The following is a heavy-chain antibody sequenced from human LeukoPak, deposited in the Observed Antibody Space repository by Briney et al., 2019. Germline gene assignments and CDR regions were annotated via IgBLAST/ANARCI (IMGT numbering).Heavy chain of an antibody. CDR1: GFTFSSYG. V-gene: IGHV3-23*01. CDR3: AKHYIAAAGSYMDV. Sequence: PGGSLRLSCAASGFTFSSYGMSWVRQAPGKGLEWVSAISGSGGSTYYADSVKGRFTISRDNSKNTLYLQMNSLRAEDTAVYYCAKHYIAAAGSYMDVWGKGTTVTISS. J-gene: IGHJ6*03. CDR2: ISGSGGST. D-gene: IGHD6-13*01.